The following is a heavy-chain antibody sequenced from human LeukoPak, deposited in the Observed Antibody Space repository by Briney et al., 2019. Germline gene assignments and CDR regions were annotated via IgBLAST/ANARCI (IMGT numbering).Heavy chain of an antibody. J-gene: IGHJ6*03. V-gene: IGHV1-8*03. D-gene: IGHD6-6*01. CDR1: GYTFTSCD. Sequence: ASVKVSCKASGYTFTSCDINWVRQATGQGLEWMGWMNPNSGNTGYAQKFQGRVTITRNTSISTAYMELSSLRSEDTAVYYCARTTRIAARRATLYYYMDVWGKGTTVTVSS. CDR3: ARTTRIAARRATLYYYMDV. CDR2: MNPNSGNT.